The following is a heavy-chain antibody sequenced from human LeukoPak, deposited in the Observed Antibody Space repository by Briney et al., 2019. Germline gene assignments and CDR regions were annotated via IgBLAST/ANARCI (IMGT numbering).Heavy chain of an antibody. CDR2: IYYSGSA. CDR1: GGSISSYY. CDR3: ARASSGWPYYFDY. Sequence: SETLSLTRTVSGGSISSYYWSWIRQPPGKGLEWIGYIYYSGSANYSPSLKSRVTISVDTSKNQFSLKLSSVTAADTAVYYCARASSGWPYYFDYWGQGTLVTVSS. J-gene: IGHJ4*02. D-gene: IGHD6-19*01. V-gene: IGHV4-59*01.